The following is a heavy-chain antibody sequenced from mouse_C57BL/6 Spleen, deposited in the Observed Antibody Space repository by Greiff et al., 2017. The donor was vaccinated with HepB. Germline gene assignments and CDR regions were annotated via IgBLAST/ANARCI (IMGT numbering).Heavy chain of an antibody. J-gene: IGHJ1*03. CDR3: ARDQGSYWYFDV. Sequence: QVQLKQSGAELVRPGTSVKVSCKASGYAFTNYLIEWVKQRPGQGLEWIGVINPGSGGTNYNEKFKGKATLTADKSSSTAYMQLSSLTSEDSAVYFCARDQGSYWYFDVWGTGTTVTVSS. CDR2: INPGSGGT. CDR1: GYAFTNYL. V-gene: IGHV1-54*01.